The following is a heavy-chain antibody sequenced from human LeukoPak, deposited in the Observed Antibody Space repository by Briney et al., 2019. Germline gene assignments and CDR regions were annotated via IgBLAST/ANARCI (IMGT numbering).Heavy chain of an antibody. Sequence: SETLSLTCAVSGGSISSGGYSWSWIRQPPGKGLEWIGYIYFSGSTYYNPTLKSRASVSVDTSKSQFSLRLTSVTAADTAVYYCARRAPFSNWFDPWGQGTLVIVSS. V-gene: IGHV4-31*11. D-gene: IGHD2-2*01. CDR2: IYFSGST. J-gene: IGHJ5*02. CDR3: ARRAPFSNWFDP. CDR1: GGSISSGGYS.